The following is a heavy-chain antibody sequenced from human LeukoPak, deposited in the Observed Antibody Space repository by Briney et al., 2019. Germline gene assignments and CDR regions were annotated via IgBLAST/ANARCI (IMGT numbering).Heavy chain of an antibody. CDR3: ARSGNYAIGHDAFDI. Sequence: SETLSLTCTVSGGSISSYYWSWIRQSPGKGMEWIGSMYHSGNTYYNPSFKSRVTISVDTSKNHFSLRLSSVTAADTAVYYCARSGNYAIGHDAFDIWGQGTMVTVSS. D-gene: IGHD1-7*01. CDR2: MYHSGNT. J-gene: IGHJ3*02. V-gene: IGHV4-59*08. CDR1: GGSISSYY.